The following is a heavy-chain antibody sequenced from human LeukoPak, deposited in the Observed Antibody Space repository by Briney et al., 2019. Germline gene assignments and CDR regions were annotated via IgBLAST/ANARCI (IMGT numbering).Heavy chain of an antibody. D-gene: IGHD2-2*01. V-gene: IGHV1-8*03. J-gene: IGHJ3*02. CDR2: MNPNSGNT. CDR3: ARGFEVGYDAFDI. CDR1: GYTFTSYD. Sequence: ASVKVSCKASGYTFTSYDINWVRQATGQGLEWMGWMNPNSGNTGYAQKFQGRVTITRNTSISTDYMELSSLRSEDTAVYYCARGFEVGYDAFDIWGQGTMVTVSS.